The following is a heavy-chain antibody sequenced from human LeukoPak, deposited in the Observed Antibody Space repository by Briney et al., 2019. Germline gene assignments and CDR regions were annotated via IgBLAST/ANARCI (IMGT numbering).Heavy chain of an antibody. D-gene: IGHD3-16*01. CDR1: GFTFYGSE. CDR3: SRGLGE. V-gene: IGHV3-73*01. J-gene: IGHJ4*02. Sequence: GGSLRLSCATSGFTFYGSEMHWVRQASGKGREWVGRIRAKAVDSATAYTASVKGRFTISRDDSTSTAFLQMNRLQREDTALYYCSRGLGEWGAGALVSVSS. CDR2: IRAKAVDSAT.